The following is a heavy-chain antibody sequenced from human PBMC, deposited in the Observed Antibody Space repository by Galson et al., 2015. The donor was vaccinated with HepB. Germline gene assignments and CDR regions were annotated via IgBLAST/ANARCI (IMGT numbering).Heavy chain of an antibody. D-gene: IGHD5-18*01. V-gene: IGHV3-21*05. Sequence: SLRLSCAASGFTFSSYSMNWVRQAPGKGLEWVSYISSGSSYIYYADSVKGRFTISRDNAKNSLYLQMNSLRAEDTAVYYCAILTHSYGNPAVDYWGQGTLVTVSS. J-gene: IGHJ4*02. CDR1: GFTFSSYS. CDR3: AILTHSYGNPAVDY. CDR2: ISSGSSYI.